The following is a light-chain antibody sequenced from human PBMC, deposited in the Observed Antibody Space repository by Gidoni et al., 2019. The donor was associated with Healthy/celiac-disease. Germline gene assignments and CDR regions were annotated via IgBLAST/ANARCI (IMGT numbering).Light chain of an antibody. Sequence: EIVMTQSPATLSVSPGERATISCRASQSVSSNLAWYQQKPGQAPRLLIYGASTRATGIPARFSGSGSGTEFTLTISSLQSEDFAVYYCQQYNNWPQTFGQGTKVEIQ. CDR1: QSVSSN. V-gene: IGKV3-15*01. J-gene: IGKJ1*01. CDR3: QQYNNWPQT. CDR2: GAS.